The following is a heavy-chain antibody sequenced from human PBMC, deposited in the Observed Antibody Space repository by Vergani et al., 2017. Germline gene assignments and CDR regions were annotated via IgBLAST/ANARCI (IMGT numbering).Heavy chain of an antibody. D-gene: IGHD3-10*01. Sequence: VQLLESGGGLVQPGGSLRLSCAASGFTLRSYGMTWVRQTPGKGLEWVAIIWSDGIYKYYGDSVKGRFTISRDTSKNTVLLEMNGLRAEDTAVYYCARGNQSPVPNLFDLWGQGTLVTVSS. V-gene: IGHV3-30*02. J-gene: IGHJ4*02. CDR1: GFTLRSYG. CDR2: IWSDGIYK. CDR3: ARGNQSPVPNLFDL.